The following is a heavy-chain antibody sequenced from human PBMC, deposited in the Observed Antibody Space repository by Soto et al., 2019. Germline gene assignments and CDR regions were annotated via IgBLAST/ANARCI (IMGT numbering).Heavy chain of an antibody. CDR1: GSDFSTYS. V-gene: IGHV3-48*02. Sequence: HPGGSLRLSCRASGSDFSTYSMNWVRQAPGQGLEWIAYVSLDSDSIQYADSVKGRFTISRDDAENSLYLQMDSLRDEDTATYYCARLYYDYVWGQGTTVTVSS. D-gene: IGHD3-3*01. CDR2: VSLDSDSI. CDR3: ARLYYDYV. J-gene: IGHJ6*02.